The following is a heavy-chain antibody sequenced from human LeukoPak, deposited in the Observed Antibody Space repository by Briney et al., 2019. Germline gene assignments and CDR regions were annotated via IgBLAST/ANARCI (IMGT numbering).Heavy chain of an antibody. CDR2: INHSGST. Sequence: PSETLSLTCAVYGGSFSGYYWSWIRQPPGKGLEWIGEINHSGSTNYNPSLKSRVTISVDTSKNQFSLKLSSVTAADTAVYYCARSLRGQLVKAPSDPWGQGTLVTVSS. J-gene: IGHJ5*02. D-gene: IGHD6-13*01. V-gene: IGHV4-34*01. CDR3: ARSLRGQLVKAPSDP. CDR1: GGSFSGYY.